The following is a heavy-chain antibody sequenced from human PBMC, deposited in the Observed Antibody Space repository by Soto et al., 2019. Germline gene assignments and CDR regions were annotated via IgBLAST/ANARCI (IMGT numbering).Heavy chain of an antibody. D-gene: IGHD5-18*01. CDR2: INPSGGST. CDR1: GYTFTSYY. Sequence: QVQLVQSGAEVKKPGASVKVSCKASGYTFTSYYMHWVRQAPGQGLEWMGIINPSGGSTSYAQKCQGRVTITRDTSTSTGYMELSSMRSEDTAVYYCARDDTGDTAMSYYYGMDVWGQGTTVTVSS. CDR3: ARDDTGDTAMSYYYGMDV. V-gene: IGHV1-46*01. J-gene: IGHJ6*02.